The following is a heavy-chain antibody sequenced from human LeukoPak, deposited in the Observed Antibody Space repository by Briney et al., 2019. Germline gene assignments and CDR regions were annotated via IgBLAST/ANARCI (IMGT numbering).Heavy chain of an antibody. CDR1: GFTFSSYS. Sequence: PGGSLRLSCAASGFTFSSYSMNWVRQAPGKGLEWVSSISNSSSYIYYADSVKGRFTISRDNAKNSLYLQMNSLRAEGTAVYYCARVVSSWYSYGMDVWGQGTTVTVSS. CDR2: ISNSSSYI. CDR3: ARVVSSWYSYGMDV. D-gene: IGHD6-13*01. V-gene: IGHV3-21*01. J-gene: IGHJ6*02.